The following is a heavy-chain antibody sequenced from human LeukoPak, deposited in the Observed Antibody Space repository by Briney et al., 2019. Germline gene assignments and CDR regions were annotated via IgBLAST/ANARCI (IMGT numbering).Heavy chain of an antibody. Sequence: GGSLRLSCAASAFTFSGYSMNWVRQAPGKGLEWVSYISPSATTIYYADSVKGRFTISRDNAKNSLYLQMNSLRAEDTAVYYCAGGLLGKDVWGQGTTVTVSS. V-gene: IGHV3-48*01. J-gene: IGHJ6*02. CDR2: ISPSATTI. CDR1: AFTFSGYS. D-gene: IGHD2-21*01. CDR3: AGGLLGKDV.